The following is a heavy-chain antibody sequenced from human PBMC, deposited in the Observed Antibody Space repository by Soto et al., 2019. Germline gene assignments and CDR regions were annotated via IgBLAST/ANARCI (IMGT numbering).Heavy chain of an antibody. CDR3: ARDHRDTAMAYYYYYGMDV. D-gene: IGHD5-18*01. CDR1: GGSISSSNW. V-gene: IGHV4-4*02. CDR2: IYHSGST. J-gene: IGHJ6*02. Sequence: PSETLSLTCAVSGGSISSSNWWSWVRQPPGKGLEWIGEIYHSGSTNYNPTLKSRVTISVDKSKNQFSLKLSYVTAADTAVYYCARDHRDTAMAYYYYYGMDVWGQGTTVT.